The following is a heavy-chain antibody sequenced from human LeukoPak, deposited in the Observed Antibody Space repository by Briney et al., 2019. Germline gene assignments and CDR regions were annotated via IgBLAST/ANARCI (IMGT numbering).Heavy chain of an antibody. V-gene: IGHV4-59*11. CDR3: ARGGYYGSGTGGFDY. Sequence: SETLSLTCTVSGDSISSHYWSCMREPPGKGLECIGYIYYTGSTNYNPSLKSRVTISLDTSKNQFSLKLSSVTAADTAVYYCARGGYYGSGTGGFDYWGQGTLVTVSS. J-gene: IGHJ4*02. D-gene: IGHD3-10*01. CDR2: IYYTGST. CDR1: GDSISSHY.